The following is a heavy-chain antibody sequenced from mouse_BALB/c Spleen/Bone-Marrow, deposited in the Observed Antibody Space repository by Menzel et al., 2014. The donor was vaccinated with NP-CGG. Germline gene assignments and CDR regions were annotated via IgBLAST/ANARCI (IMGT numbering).Heavy chain of an antibody. CDR1: GFTFTDYY. J-gene: IGHJ2*01. V-gene: IGHV7-3*02. D-gene: IGHD2-2*01. Sequence: EVQLVESGGGLVQPGGSLILSCATSGFTFTDYYMSWVRQPPGKALEWLGFIRNKANGYTTEYSASVKGRFTISRDNSQSILYLQMNTLRAEDSATYYCARDGYDDYWGQGTTLTVSS. CDR3: ARDGYDDY. CDR2: IRNKANGYTT.